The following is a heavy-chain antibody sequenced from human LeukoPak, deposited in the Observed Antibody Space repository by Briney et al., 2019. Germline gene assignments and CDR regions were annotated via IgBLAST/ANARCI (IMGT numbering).Heavy chain of an antibody. CDR1: GFTFSSYA. J-gene: IGHJ4*02. CDR3: AKGYSSGWYFFDN. V-gene: IGHV3-23*01. Sequence: GGSLRLSCAASGFTFSSYAMNWVRQAPGKGLEWVSAISGSGGSTHYADSMKGRFTISRDDSKNTLYLQMNSLRAEDTAVYYCAKGYSSGWYFFDNWGQGTLVTVSS. CDR2: ISGSGGST. D-gene: IGHD6-19*01.